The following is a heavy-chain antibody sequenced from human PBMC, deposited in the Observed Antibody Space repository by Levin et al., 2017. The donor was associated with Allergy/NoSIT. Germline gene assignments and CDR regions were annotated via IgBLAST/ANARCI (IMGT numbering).Heavy chain of an antibody. CDR1: GFSLSTSGMS. V-gene: IGHV2-70*01. CDR3: ARMVRGVIPAFDI. D-gene: IGHD3-10*01. CDR2: IDWDDDK. Sequence: SGPTLVKPTQTPTLTCTPSGFSLSTSGMSVGWIRQPPGKALEWLALIDWDDDKYYSTSLKTRLTISKDTSKNQVALIMTNMDPVDTATYYCARMVRGVIPAFDIWGQGTTVTVSS. J-gene: IGHJ3*02.